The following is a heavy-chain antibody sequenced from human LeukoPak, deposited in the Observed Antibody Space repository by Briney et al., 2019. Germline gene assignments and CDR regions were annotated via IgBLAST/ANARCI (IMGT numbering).Heavy chain of an antibody. V-gene: IGHV4-4*07. J-gene: IGHJ4*02. CDR1: GGSISSYY. D-gene: IGHD3-22*01. Sequence: PSETLSLTCTVSGGSISSYYWSWIRQPAGKGLEWIGRIYTSGSTNYNPSLKSRVTMSVDTSKNQFSLKLSSVTGANTAVYYCARASEEYYYDSSGYPIEVWGQGTLVTVSS. CDR2: IYTSGST. CDR3: ARASEEYYYDSSGYPIEV.